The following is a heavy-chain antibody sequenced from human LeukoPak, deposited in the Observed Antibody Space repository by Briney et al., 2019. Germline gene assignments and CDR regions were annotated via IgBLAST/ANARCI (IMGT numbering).Heavy chain of an antibody. V-gene: IGHV4-59*01. Sequence: PSETLSLTCTVSGGSISSYYWSWIRQPPGKGLERIGYIYYSGSTNYNPSLKSRVTMSVDTSKNQFSLKLSSVTAADTAVYYCARLWSEGNWENWFDPWGQGTLVTVSS. CDR1: GGSISSYY. D-gene: IGHD3-3*01. CDR2: IYYSGST. CDR3: ARLWSEGNWENWFDP. J-gene: IGHJ5*02.